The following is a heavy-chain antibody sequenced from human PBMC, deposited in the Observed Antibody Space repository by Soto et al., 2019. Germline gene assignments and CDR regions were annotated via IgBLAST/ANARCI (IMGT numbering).Heavy chain of an antibody. CDR1: GFTFSSYE. V-gene: IGHV3-48*03. CDR3: ARDPAIYSGKFDYGLDV. Sequence: PGGSLRLFCAVSGFTFSSYEMNWVRQAPGKGLEWVSYICTSGKTIYYADSVRGRFTISRDNAKNSLYLQMNSLRAEDTAVYFCARDPAIYSGKFDYGLDVWGRGTTVTVSS. D-gene: IGHD4-4*01. J-gene: IGHJ6*02. CDR2: ICTSGKTI.